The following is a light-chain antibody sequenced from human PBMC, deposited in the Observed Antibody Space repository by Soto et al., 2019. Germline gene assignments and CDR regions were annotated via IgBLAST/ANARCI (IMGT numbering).Light chain of an antibody. V-gene: IGLV2-14*01. CDR3: SAYTSSSTGGV. J-gene: IGLJ2*01. CDR2: DVS. CDR1: SSDVGGYNY. Sequence: QSALTLPASVSGSPGQSITISCTGTSSDVGGYNYVSWYQQHPGKAPKLMIYDVSNRPSGVSNRFSGSKSGNTASLPISGLHAEDEADYYCSAYTSSSTGGVFGGGTKLTLL.